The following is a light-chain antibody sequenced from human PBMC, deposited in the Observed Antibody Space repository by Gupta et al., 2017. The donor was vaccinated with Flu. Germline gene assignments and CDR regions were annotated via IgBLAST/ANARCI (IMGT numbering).Light chain of an antibody. CDR2: DNY. Sequence: SSVLTQPPAVSVAPGQTARVSCGGNDVGTKRVHWYQQRPGQAPVLVVYDNYDRPSGIPERFSGAKYGNTATLTIRGVDAGDEADYYCQGWDNSSDHWVFGGGTKLTVL. CDR3: QGWDNSSDHWV. CDR1: DVGTKR. J-gene: IGLJ3*02. V-gene: IGLV3-21*02.